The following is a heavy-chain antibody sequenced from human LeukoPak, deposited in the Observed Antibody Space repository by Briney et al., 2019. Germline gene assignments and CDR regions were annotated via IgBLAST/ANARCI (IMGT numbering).Heavy chain of an antibody. CDR2: ITPSGGT. D-gene: IGHD5-24*01. CDR3: ARDRYGDGFAHLDY. V-gene: IGHV1-2*02. CDR1: GYPFSGYY. J-gene: IGHJ4*02. Sequence: EASVKVSCKAFGYPFSGYYIHWVRQAPGQGLEWMGWITPSGGTNYPQKFQGRVAITWDTSITTAYMDLSRLTSDDTAVYYCARDRYGDGFAHLDYWGQGTLVTVSS.